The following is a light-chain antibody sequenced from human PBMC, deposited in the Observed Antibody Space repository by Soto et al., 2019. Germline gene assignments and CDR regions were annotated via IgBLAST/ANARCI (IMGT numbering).Light chain of an antibody. CDR2: EVS. Sequence: QSALTQPASVSGSPGQSITISCTGTSSDVGGYNYVSWYQQHPGKAPKLMIYEVSNRPSGVSNRFSGSKSGNTASLTISGFQAEDEADYYCSSHTSSSTLFYVFGTGTKLTVL. V-gene: IGLV2-14*01. CDR1: SSDVGGYNY. CDR3: SSHTSSSTLFYV. J-gene: IGLJ1*01.